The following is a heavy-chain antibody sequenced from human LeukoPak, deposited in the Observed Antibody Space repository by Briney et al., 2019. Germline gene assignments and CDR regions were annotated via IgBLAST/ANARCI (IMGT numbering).Heavy chain of an antibody. CDR2: ISGSGGST. J-gene: IGHJ3*02. D-gene: IGHD2-2*01. Sequence: GGSLRLSCAASGFTFSSYAMSWVRQAPGKGLEWVSAISGSGGSTYYADSVKGRFTISRDNSKNTLYLQMNSLRAEDTAVYYCAKDHLIVVVPAALRDAFDIWGQGTMVTVSS. CDR1: GFTFSSYA. V-gene: IGHV3-23*01. CDR3: AKDHLIVVVPAALRDAFDI.